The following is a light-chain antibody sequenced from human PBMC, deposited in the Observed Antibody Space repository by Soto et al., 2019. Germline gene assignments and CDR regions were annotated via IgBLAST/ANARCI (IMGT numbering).Light chain of an antibody. J-gene: IGKJ4*01. CDR3: QQYGSSPPLT. V-gene: IGKV3-20*01. CDR2: GAS. Sequence: SLATLSLTPEERATLSCRAIQSVSSSYLAWYQQKPGQAPRLVIYGASSRATGIPDRFSGSGSGTDFTLTISKLEPEDFAVYYCQQYGSSPPLTFGGGAIVDI. CDR1: QSVSSSY.